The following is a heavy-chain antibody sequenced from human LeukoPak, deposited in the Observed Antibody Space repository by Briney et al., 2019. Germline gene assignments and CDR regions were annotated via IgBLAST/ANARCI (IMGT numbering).Heavy chain of an antibody. CDR1: GFTFSDYY. D-gene: IGHD5-12*01. V-gene: IGHV3-11*01. CDR2: ISKDGRTV. CDR3: ARVRGSYSSDY. Sequence: PGGCLRLSCAASGFTFSDYYMSWIRQAPGKGLEWVSFISKDGRTVSYADSVKGQFTISRDNSKNSLYLQMNSLTADDTAVYFCARVRGSYSSDYWGQGTLVTVSS. J-gene: IGHJ4*02.